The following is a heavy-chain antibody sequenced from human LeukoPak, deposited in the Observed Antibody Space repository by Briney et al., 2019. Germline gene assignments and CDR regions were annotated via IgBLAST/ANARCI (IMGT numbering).Heavy chain of an antibody. V-gene: IGHV1-8*03. CDR3: ARVASWGRYYYYYMDV. D-gene: IGHD3-16*01. J-gene: IGHJ6*03. CDR2: VNPNSGNT. Sequence: ASVKVSCKASGYTFTSYDINWVRQATGQGLEWMGWVNPNSGNTGYAQKFQGRVTITRNTSISTAYMELSSLRSEDTAVYYCARVASWGRYYYYYMDVWGKGTTVTVSS. CDR1: GYTFTSYD.